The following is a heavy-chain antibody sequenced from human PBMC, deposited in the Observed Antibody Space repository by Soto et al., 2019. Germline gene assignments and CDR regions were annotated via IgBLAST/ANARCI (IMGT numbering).Heavy chain of an antibody. Sequence: ASVKVSCKASGYTFTSYGISWVRQAPGQGLEWMGWISAYNGNTNYAQKLQGRVTMTTDTSTSTAYMELRSLRSDDTAVYYCARDLGIGAAAKYFDYWGQGTPVTVSS. CDR2: ISAYNGNT. CDR3: ARDLGIGAAAKYFDY. V-gene: IGHV1-18*01. CDR1: GYTFTSYG. J-gene: IGHJ4*02. D-gene: IGHD6-13*01.